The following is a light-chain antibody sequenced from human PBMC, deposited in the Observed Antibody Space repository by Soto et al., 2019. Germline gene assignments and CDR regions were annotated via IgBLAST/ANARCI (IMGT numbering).Light chain of an antibody. CDR2: DVN. CDR3: TSWTTSTTMI. CDR1: SSDIGAYNF. J-gene: IGLJ2*01. V-gene: IGLV2-14*03. Sequence: QSALTQPASVSGSPGQSITISRTGTSSDIGAYNFVSWYQQHPGKAPKLMLYDVNIRPSGVSNRFSGSKSGNTASLTISGLQAEDEADYCCTSWTTSTTMIFGGGTQLTVL.